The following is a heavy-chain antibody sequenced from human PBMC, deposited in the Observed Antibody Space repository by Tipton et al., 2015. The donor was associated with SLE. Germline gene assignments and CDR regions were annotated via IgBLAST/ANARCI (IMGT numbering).Heavy chain of an antibody. CDR3: ARASWDYRGSGSFSDY. V-gene: IGHV4-34*01. CDR2: VNHRGSA. D-gene: IGHD3-10*01. J-gene: IGHJ4*02. CDR1: GGSFSSYY. Sequence: TLSLTCAVYGGSFSSYYWSWIRQPPGRGLEWIGEVNHRGSASYNPSLKSRVTISVDTSKNQFSLKLSSVTAADTAVYYCARASWDYRGSGSFSDYWGQGTLVTVSA.